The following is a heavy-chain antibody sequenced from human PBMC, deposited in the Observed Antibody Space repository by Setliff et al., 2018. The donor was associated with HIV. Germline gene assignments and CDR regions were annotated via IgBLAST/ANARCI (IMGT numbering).Heavy chain of an antibody. CDR2: INWNGLST. CDR1: GFTFDDYG. J-gene: IGHJ4*02. CDR3: TTDADIDLYYYDSSGYYPFDH. D-gene: IGHD3-22*01. V-gene: IGHV3-20*04. Sequence: GGSLRLSCAASGFTFDDYGMNWVRQVPGKGLEWVSGINWNGLSTGYADSVKGRFTISRDNAKNSLYLQMNSPKTEDTAVYYCTTDADIDLYYYDSSGYYPFDHWGQGTLVTVSS.